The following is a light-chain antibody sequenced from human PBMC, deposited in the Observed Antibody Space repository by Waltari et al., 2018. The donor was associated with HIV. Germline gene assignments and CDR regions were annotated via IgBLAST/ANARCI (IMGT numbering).Light chain of an antibody. Sequence: QSVLTQPPSASWAPGPGVTISGSGTSANIGINAVSWYQQFPGPAPNLRIYGNNQRPSGIPDRFSGSKSGTTASLTISGAQSEDEAEYYCASWDSSRNVVVFGGGTKVTVL. V-gene: IGLV1-44*01. CDR3: ASWDSSRNVVV. CDR2: GNN. J-gene: IGLJ2*01. CDR1: SANIGINA.